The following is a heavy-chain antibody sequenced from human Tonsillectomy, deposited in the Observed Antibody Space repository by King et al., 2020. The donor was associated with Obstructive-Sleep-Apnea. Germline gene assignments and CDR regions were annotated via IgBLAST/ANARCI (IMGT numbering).Heavy chain of an antibody. D-gene: IGHD3-9*01. V-gene: IGHV3-7*01. CDR2: IKQDGSEK. CDR1: GFTFSSYW. CDR3: ARHFYDILTGYYDGAFDI. Sequence: VQLVESGGGLVQPGGSLRLSCAASGFTFSSYWMSWVRQAPGKGLEWVANIKQDGSEKYYVDSVKGRFPISRDNAKNSLYLQMNSLRAEDTAVYYCARHFYDILTGYYDGAFDIWGQGTMVTVSS. J-gene: IGHJ3*02.